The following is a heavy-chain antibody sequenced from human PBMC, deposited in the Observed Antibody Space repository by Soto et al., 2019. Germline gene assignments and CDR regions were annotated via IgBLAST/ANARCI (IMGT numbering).Heavy chain of an antibody. V-gene: IGHV3-30-3*01. CDR1: GFTFSSYA. CDR3: ARERFYRSRGYYFDY. CDR2: ISYDGSNK. D-gene: IGHD4-4*01. Sequence: QVQLVESGGGVVQPGRSLRLSCAASGFTFSSYAMHWVRQAPGKGLEWVAVISYDGSNKYYADSVKGRFTISRDNSKNTLYLQMNSLRAEDTAVYYCARERFYRSRGYYFDYWGQGTLVTVSS. J-gene: IGHJ4*02.